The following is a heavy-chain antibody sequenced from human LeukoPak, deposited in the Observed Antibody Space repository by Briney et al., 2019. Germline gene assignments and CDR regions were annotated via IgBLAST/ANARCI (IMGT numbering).Heavy chain of an antibody. CDR3: AKLKDRRDTAMVPFDY. V-gene: IGHV3-66*01. J-gene: IGHJ4*02. CDR1: GFTVSSNY. D-gene: IGHD5-18*01. CDR2: IYSGGST. Sequence: GGSLRLSCAASGFTVSSNYMSWVRQAPGKGLEWVSVIYSGGSTYYADSVKGRFTISRDNSKNTLYLQMNSLRAEDTAVYYCAKLKDRRDTAMVPFDYWGQGTLVTVSS.